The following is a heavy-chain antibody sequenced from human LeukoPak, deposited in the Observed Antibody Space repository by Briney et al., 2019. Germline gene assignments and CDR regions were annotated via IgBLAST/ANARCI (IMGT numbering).Heavy chain of an antibody. J-gene: IGHJ4*02. D-gene: IGHD1-26*01. CDR3: ARDLDSGSYLFDY. CDR2: INPNSGGT. V-gene: IGHV1-2*02. Sequence: ASVKVSCKASGYTFTGYYMHWVRQAPGQGPEWMGWINPNSGGTNYAQKFQGRVTMTRDTSISTAYMELSRLRSDDTAVYYCARDLDSGSYLFDYWGQGTLVTVSS. CDR1: GYTFTGYY.